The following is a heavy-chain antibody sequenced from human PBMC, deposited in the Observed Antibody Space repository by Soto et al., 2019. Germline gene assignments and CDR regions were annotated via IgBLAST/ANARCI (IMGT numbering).Heavy chain of an antibody. V-gene: IGHV1-69*12. Sequence: QVQLVQSGAEVKKPGSSVKVSCKTSGGTFSSYAISWVRQAPGQALEWMGEIIPMFGTANYAQKFQGRVTITADESTSTAYMELSSLRSEDTAVYYCARSRANYYDSRGYYYSTFDYWGQGTLVTVSS. J-gene: IGHJ4*02. CDR1: GGTFSSYA. CDR2: IIPMFGTA. CDR3: ARSRANYYDSRGYYYSTFDY. D-gene: IGHD3-22*01.